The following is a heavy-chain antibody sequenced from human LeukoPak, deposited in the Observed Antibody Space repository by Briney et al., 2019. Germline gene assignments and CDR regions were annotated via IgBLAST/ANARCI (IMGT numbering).Heavy chain of an antibody. CDR2: INSDGTTI. D-gene: IGHD3-22*01. CDR1: GFTFSDYW. CDR3: ARRDCDSIKCRGSNWFDP. J-gene: IGHJ5*02. Sequence: GGSLRLSCAASGFTFSDYWMHWIRQTPGKGPVWVSRINSDGTTITYADSVRGRFTISRDNAKNTLHVQMNSLRAEDTAVYYCARRDCDSIKCRGSNWFDPWGQGTLVSVSS. V-gene: IGHV3-74*01.